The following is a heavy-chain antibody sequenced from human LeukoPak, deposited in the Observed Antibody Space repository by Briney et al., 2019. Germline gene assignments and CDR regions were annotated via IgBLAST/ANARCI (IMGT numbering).Heavy chain of an antibody. V-gene: IGHV3-30*18. CDR1: GFTFSSYG. CDR2: ISYDGSNK. D-gene: IGHD6-13*01. Sequence: GGSLRLSCAASGFTFSSYGMHWVRQAPGKGLEWVAVISYDGSNKYYADSVKGRFTISRDNSKNTLYLQMNSLRAEDTAVYYCAKGTIAAVGWFDPWGQGTLVTVSS. J-gene: IGHJ5*02. CDR3: AKGTIAAVGWFDP.